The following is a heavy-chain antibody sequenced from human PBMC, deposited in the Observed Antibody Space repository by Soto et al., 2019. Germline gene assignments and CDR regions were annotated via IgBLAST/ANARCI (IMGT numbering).Heavy chain of an antibody. CDR3: TTEVGGYNLGFKY. CDR1: VFTFSNAW. D-gene: IGHD5-12*01. CDR2: IKSKTDGGTT. V-gene: IGHV3-15*01. Sequence: VGSLRLSCAASVFTFSNAWMSCVRHSPGKGLEWVGRIKSKTDGGTTDYAAPVKGRFTISRDDSKNTLYLQMNSLKTEDTAVYYCTTEVGGYNLGFKYWGQGTLVTVSS. J-gene: IGHJ4*02.